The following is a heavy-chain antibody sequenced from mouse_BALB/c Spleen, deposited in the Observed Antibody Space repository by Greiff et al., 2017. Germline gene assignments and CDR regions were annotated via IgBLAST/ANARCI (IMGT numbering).Heavy chain of an antibody. CDR2: INPSTGYT. Sequence: QVQLKESGAELAKPGASVKMSCKASGYTFSNYWMHWVKQRPGQGLEWIGYINPSTGYTEYNQKFKDKATLTADKSSSTAYIQLSSLASEDSAVFYCARYVYGYLYAMDYWGQGTSVTVSS. D-gene: IGHD2-2*01. V-gene: IGHV1-7*01. CDR3: ARYVYGYLYAMDY. CDR1: GYTFSNYW. J-gene: IGHJ4*01.